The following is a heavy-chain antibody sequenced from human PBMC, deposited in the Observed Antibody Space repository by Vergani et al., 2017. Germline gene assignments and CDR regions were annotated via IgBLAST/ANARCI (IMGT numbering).Heavy chain of an antibody. Sequence: QVQLVQSGAEVKKPGASVKVSCKASGYTFTGYYMHWVRQAPGQGLEWMGWINPNSGGTNYAQKFQGRVTMTRDTSISTAYMELSRLKASDTAMYYCARLGMTTNWYFDLWGRGTLVTVSS. J-gene: IGHJ2*01. V-gene: IGHV1-2*02. CDR3: ARLGMTTNWYFDL. D-gene: IGHD4-17*01. CDR1: GYTFTGYY. CDR2: INPNSGGT.